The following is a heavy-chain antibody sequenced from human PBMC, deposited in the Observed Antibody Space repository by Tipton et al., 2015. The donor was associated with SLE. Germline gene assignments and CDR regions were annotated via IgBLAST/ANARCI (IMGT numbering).Heavy chain of an antibody. J-gene: IGHJ3*02. CDR3: AREFSGTYLILPADAFDI. D-gene: IGHD1-26*01. Sequence: LSLTCAASGFTFSSYSMNWVRQAPGKGLEWVSSISSSSSYIHYADSVKGRFTISRDNAKNSLYRQMNSLRAEDTAVYYCAREFSGTYLILPADAFDIWGQGTMVTVSS. CDR2: ISSSSSYI. CDR1: GFTFSSYS. V-gene: IGHV3-21*01.